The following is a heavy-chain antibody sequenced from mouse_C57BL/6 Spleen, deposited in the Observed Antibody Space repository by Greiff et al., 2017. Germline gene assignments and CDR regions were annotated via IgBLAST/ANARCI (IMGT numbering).Heavy chain of an antibody. Sequence: EVKVVESGEGLVKPGGSLKLSCAASGFTFSSYAMSWVRQTPEKRLEWVAYISSGGDYIYYADTVKGRFTISRDNARNTLYLQRSSLKSEDTAMYYCTRKLTGTFDYWGQGTTLTVSS. CDR2: ISSGGDYI. V-gene: IGHV5-9-1*02. CDR3: TRKLTGTFDY. D-gene: IGHD4-1*01. CDR1: GFTFSSYA. J-gene: IGHJ2*01.